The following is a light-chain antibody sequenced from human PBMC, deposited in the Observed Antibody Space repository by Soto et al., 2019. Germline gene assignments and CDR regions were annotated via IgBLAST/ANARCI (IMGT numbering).Light chain of an antibody. CDR3: QQYVISVT. CDR1: QSISSY. Sequence: DIQMTQSPSSLSASVGDRVTITCRASQSISSYLNWYQQKPGKAPKLLIYAASSLQSGVPSRFSGSGSGTDFTLTISRLEPQDSAMYYCQQYVISVTFGQGTRLEIK. CDR2: AAS. J-gene: IGKJ5*01. V-gene: IGKV1-39*01.